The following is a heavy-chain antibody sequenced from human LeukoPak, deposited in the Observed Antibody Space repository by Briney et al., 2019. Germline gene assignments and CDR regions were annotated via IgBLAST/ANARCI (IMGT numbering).Heavy chain of an antibody. CDR3: ARARPYYYDSSGYSETYAFDI. V-gene: IGHV3-66*02. CDR1: GFTVSSNY. Sequence: GGSLRLSCAASGFTVSSNYMSWVRQAPGKGLEWVSVIYSDGSTYYADSVKGRFTISRDNSKNTLYLQMNSLRAEDTAVYYCARARPYYYDSSGYSETYAFDIWGQGTMVTVSS. D-gene: IGHD3-22*01. CDR2: IYSDGST. J-gene: IGHJ3*02.